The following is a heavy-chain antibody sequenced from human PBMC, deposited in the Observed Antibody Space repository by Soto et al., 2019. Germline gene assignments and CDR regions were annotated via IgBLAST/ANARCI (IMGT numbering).Heavy chain of an antibody. D-gene: IGHD3-9*01. J-gene: IGHJ4*02. V-gene: IGHV1-69*01. Sequence: QVQLVQSGAEVKKPGSSVKVSCKASGGTFSSYAISWVRQAPGQGLEWMGGIIPIFGTANYAQKFQGRVTITADESTSTAYMELSSLRSEDTAVYYCARDNKEDYDILNGYYASVYWGQGTLVTVSS. CDR2: IIPIFGTA. CDR1: GGTFSSYA. CDR3: ARDNKEDYDILNGYYASVY.